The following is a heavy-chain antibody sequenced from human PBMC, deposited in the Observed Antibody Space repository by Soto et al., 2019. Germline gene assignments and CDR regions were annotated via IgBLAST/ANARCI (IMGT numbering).Heavy chain of an antibody. V-gene: IGHV4-4*07. CDR2: IFGRGST. Sequence: SXTLSLTCPVSGDSMNNNYWPLIRQPAGKGLEWIGRIFGRGSTNYNPSLKSRVTISIDTSKSQFSLKLSSVTAADTAVYYCAREAVVRGVTFDYWGQGILVTVSS. J-gene: IGHJ4*02. CDR3: AREAVVRGVTFDY. CDR1: GDSMNNNY. D-gene: IGHD3-10*01.